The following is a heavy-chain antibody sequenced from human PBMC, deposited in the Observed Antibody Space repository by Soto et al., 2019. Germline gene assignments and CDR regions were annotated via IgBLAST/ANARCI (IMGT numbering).Heavy chain of an antibody. CDR3: ARGGREYNWNNYYYYGMDV. CDR1: GGSFSGYY. D-gene: IGHD1-20*01. J-gene: IGHJ6*02. V-gene: IGHV4-34*01. Sequence: SETLSLTCAVYGGSFSGYYWSWIRQPPGKGLEWIGEINHSGSTNYNPSLKSRVTISVDTSKNQFSLKLSSVTAADTAVYYCARGGREYNWNNYYYYGMDVWGQGTTVTVSS. CDR2: INHSGST.